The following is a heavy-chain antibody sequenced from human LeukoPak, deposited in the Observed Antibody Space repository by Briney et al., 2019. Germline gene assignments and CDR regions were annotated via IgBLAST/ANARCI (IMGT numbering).Heavy chain of an antibody. D-gene: IGHD3-10*01. Sequence: APVKVSCKASGYTFTGHYMHWVGQAPGQGLEWMGWINPNSGGTNYAQKFQGRVTMTRDTSISTAYMELSRLRSDDTAAYYCAREEAYGSGSYFGYWGQGTLVTVSS. CDR3: AREEAYGSGSYFGY. V-gene: IGHV1-2*02. CDR2: INPNSGGT. J-gene: IGHJ4*02. CDR1: GYTFTGHY.